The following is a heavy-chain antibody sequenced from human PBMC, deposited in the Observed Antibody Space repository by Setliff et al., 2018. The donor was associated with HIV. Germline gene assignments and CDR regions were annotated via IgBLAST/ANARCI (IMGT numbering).Heavy chain of an antibody. V-gene: IGHV1-2*04. CDR3: ARGMDYYDTSGYYQYYFDY. Sequence: ASVKVSCKASGYSFTDYYIHWVRQAPGQGLEWMGWINPKSDGTNYAQKFQGWITMTRDTSISTAYMELSRLRSDDTAVYYCARGMDYYDTSGYYQYYFDYWGQGSLVTVSS. D-gene: IGHD3-22*01. CDR1: GYSFTDYY. CDR2: INPKSDGT. J-gene: IGHJ4*02.